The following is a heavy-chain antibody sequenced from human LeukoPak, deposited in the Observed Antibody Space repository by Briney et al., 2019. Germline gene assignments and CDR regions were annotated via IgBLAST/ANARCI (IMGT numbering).Heavy chain of an antibody. CDR3: ARLTPLRYFDWLYYGMDV. D-gene: IGHD3-9*01. Sequence: SETLSLTCAVYGGSFSGYYWSWIRQPPGKGLEWIGYIYYSGSTYYNPSLKSRVTISVDTSKNQFSLKLSSVTAADTAVYYCARLTPLRYFDWLYYGMDVWGQGTTVTVSS. CDR2: IYYSGST. CDR1: GGSFSGYY. J-gene: IGHJ6*02. V-gene: IGHV4-34*01.